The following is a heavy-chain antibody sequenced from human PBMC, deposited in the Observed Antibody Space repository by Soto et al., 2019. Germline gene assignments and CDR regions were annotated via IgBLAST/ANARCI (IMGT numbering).Heavy chain of an antibody. CDR3: AREGPFDCSGGSCYPRYYFDY. Sequence: ASVKVSCKASGYTFTGYYMHWVRQAPGQGLEWMGWINPNSGGTNYAQKFQGWVTMTRDTSISTAYMELSRLRSDDTAVYYCAREGPFDCSGGSCYPRYYFDYWGQGTLVTVSS. J-gene: IGHJ4*02. D-gene: IGHD2-15*01. CDR2: INPNSGGT. V-gene: IGHV1-2*04. CDR1: GYTFTGYY.